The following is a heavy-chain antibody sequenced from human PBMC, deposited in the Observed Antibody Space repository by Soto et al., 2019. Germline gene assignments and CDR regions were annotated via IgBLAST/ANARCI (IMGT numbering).Heavy chain of an antibody. CDR3: ARRRYYYDSSGYYYFDY. CDR2: IDPSDSYT. Sequence: PGESLKISCKGSGYSFTSYWISWVRQMPGKGLEWMGRIDPSDSYTNYSPSFQGHVTISADKSISTAYLQWSSLKASDTAMYYCARRRYYYDSSGYYYFDYWSQGTLVTVSS. V-gene: IGHV5-10-1*01. J-gene: IGHJ4*02. CDR1: GYSFTSYW. D-gene: IGHD3-22*01.